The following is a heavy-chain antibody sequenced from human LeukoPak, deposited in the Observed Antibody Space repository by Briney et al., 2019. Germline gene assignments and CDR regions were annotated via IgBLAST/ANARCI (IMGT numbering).Heavy chain of an antibody. Sequence: GGSLRLSCAASGFNFRSYWMSWVRQAPGKGLEWVANIKQDGGEKYYVDSVKGRFTISRDSAKNSLYLQMNSLRAEDTAVYYCARDPTYYDILTGVAGLTKFDPWGQGTLVTVSS. CDR1: GFNFRSYW. CDR2: IKQDGGEK. J-gene: IGHJ5*02. CDR3: ARDPTYYDILTGVAGLTKFDP. V-gene: IGHV3-7*03. D-gene: IGHD3-9*01.